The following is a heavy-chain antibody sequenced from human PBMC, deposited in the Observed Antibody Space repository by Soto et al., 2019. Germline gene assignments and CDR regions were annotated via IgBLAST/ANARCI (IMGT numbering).Heavy chain of an antibody. CDR3: ARVIVGGALLDY. CDR2: INAGNGNT. D-gene: IGHD1-26*01. V-gene: IGHV1-3*01. J-gene: IGHJ4*02. CDR1: GYTFTNYA. Sequence: QVQFVQSGAEVKKPGASVKVSCKASGYTFTNYAMHWVRQAPGQRLEWMGWINAGNGNTKYSQNFQGRVTIPRDTAASRAYMELSSLRFEDTAVYYCARVIVGGALLDYWGQGTLVTVSS.